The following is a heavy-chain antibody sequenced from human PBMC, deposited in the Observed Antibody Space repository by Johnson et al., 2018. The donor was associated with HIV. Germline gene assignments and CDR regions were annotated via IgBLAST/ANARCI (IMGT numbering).Heavy chain of an antibody. Sequence: QVQLVESGGGVVQPGGSLRLSCAASGFTFSSYAMSWVRQAPGKGLEWVSAISYNGGNTYYADSVKGRFTISRDNSKNTLYLQMDSLIAEDTAVYYWTGVYSSSWHAYDAFDIWGQGTMVTVSS. CDR3: TGVYSSSWHAYDAFDI. CDR2: ISYNGGNT. J-gene: IGHJ3*02. D-gene: IGHD6-13*01. CDR1: GFTFSSYA. V-gene: IGHV3-30*14.